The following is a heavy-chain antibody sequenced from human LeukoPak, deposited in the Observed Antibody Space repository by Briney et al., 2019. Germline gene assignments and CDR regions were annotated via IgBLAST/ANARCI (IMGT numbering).Heavy chain of an antibody. CDR3: ARSRAAPYGSGSYLDY. D-gene: IGHD3-10*01. J-gene: IGHJ4*02. CDR1: GYTFTSYA. CDR2: INAGNGNT. Sequence: ASVKVSCKASGYTFTSYAMHWVRQAPGQRLEWMGWINAGNGNTKYSQKFQGRVIITRDTSASTAYMELSSLRSEDTAVYYCARSRAAPYGSGSYLDYWGQGTLVTVSS. V-gene: IGHV1-3*01.